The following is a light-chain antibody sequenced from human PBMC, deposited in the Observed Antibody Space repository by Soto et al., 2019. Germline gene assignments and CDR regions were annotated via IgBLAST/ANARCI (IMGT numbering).Light chain of an antibody. Sequence: QSVLTQPSSVSGAPGQRVTISCTGNSSNIGAGYDVHWYQQLPGTAPKLLIYGNTNRPSGVPDRFSGSKSGTSASLAITGFQAEDEADYYCQSYDSSLSGSRVFGGGTKLTVL. V-gene: IGLV1-40*01. CDR3: QSYDSSLSGSRV. CDR2: GNT. J-gene: IGLJ3*02. CDR1: SSNIGAGYD.